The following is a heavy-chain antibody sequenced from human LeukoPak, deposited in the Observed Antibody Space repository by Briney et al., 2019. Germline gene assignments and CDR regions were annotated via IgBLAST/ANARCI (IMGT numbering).Heavy chain of an antibody. D-gene: IGHD3-3*01. CDR1: GGSISSYY. V-gene: IGHV4-59*01. J-gene: IGHJ4*02. Sequence: SETLSLTCTVSGGSISSYYWSWIRQPPGKGLEWIGYIYYSGSTNYNPSLKSRVTMSVDTSKNQFSLKLSSVTAADTAVYYCARSSAGVVIIPKVWGQGTLVTVSS. CDR2: IYYSGST. CDR3: ARSSAGVVIIPKV.